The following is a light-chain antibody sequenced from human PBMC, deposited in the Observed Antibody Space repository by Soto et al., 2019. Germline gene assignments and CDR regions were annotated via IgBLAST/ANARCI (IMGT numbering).Light chain of an antibody. Sequence: QSVLTQPPSVSGAPGQRVTISCTGSSSNIGAGYDVHWYQQFPGTAPKLLIYGNNNRPSGVPDRFSGSKSGTSVSLAITGLQAEDEADYYCQSYDSSLSVIFGGGTQLTVL. CDR2: GNN. V-gene: IGLV1-40*01. CDR1: SSNIGAGYD. J-gene: IGLJ2*01. CDR3: QSYDSSLSVI.